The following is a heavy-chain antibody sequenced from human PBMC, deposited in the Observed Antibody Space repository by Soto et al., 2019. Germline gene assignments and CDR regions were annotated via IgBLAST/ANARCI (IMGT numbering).Heavy chain of an antibody. CDR1: GVSISSGNW. CDR3: ARLVYDTRLNYMYFDF. V-gene: IGHV4-4*02. D-gene: IGHD2-8*01. CDR2: IFHDGTA. Sequence: SETLSLTCAVSGVSISSGNWWTFVRQTPQRGLEYIGEIFHDGTANYYPSFERRVAISVDTSKNQFSLKLTSVTAADTAIYFCARLVYDTRLNYMYFDFWGQGALVTVSS. J-gene: IGHJ4*02.